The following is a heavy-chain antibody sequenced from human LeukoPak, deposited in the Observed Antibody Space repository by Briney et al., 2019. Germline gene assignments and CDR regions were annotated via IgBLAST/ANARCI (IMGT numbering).Heavy chain of an antibody. CDR3: ATEGSGWIFDY. J-gene: IGHJ4*02. CDR2: IYTSGST. V-gene: IGHV4-4*07. CDR1: AGSI. Sequence: PSETLSLTCTVSAGSISWIRQPAGKGLEGIGHIYTSGSTYYNPSLNRRVTMSVDTSKNQFSLKVNSVTAADTAMYYCATEGSGWIFDYWGQGTLVTVSS. D-gene: IGHD6-19*01.